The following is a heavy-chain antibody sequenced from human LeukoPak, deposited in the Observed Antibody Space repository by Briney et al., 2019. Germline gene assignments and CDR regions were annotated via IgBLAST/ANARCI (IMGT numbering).Heavy chain of an antibody. D-gene: IGHD3-3*01. CDR1: GYTLTELS. CDR3: ATERRAFWSGYSSRYPRWFDP. CDR2: FDPEDGET. V-gene: IGHV1-24*01. J-gene: IGHJ5*02. Sequence: ASVKVSCKVSGYTLTELSMHWVRQAPGKGLEWMGGFDPEDGETIYAQKFQGRDTMTEDTSTDTAYMELSSLRSEDTAVYYCATERRAFWSGYSSRYPRWFDPWGQGTLVTVSS.